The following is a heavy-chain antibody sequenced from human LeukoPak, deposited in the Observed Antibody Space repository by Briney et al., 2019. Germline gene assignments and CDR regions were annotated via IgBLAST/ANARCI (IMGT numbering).Heavy chain of an antibody. Sequence: GGSLRLSCAASGFNFSRYAMIWVPQAPGKGLEWGSSISGSGGSTYSADSVKGRFTISRDNSKNTLNLQMNTLRAEDTAVYYCAKDLSSSVGGATFDYWGQGTLVTVSS. CDR3: AKDLSSSVGGATFDY. CDR1: GFNFSRYA. D-gene: IGHD2-15*01. CDR2: ISGSGGST. J-gene: IGHJ4*02. V-gene: IGHV3-23*01.